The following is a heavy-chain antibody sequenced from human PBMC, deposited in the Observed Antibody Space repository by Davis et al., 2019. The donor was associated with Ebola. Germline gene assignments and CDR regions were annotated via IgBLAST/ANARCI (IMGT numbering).Heavy chain of an antibody. Sequence: MPSETLSLTCTVSGGSISSYYWSWIRQPPGKGLEWIGYIYYSGTTNYNPSLKGRVTISIDTSKNQFSLKLSSVTAADTAVYFCARADYFDYWGQGTLVTVSS. J-gene: IGHJ4*02. CDR1: GGSISSYY. CDR3: ARADYFDY. V-gene: IGHV4-59*01. CDR2: IYYSGTT.